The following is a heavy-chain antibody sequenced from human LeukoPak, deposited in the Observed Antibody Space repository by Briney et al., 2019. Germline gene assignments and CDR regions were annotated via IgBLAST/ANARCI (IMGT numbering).Heavy chain of an antibody. V-gene: IGHV3-7*01. CDR3: ARIGYSSSCTDY. D-gene: IGHD6-13*01. J-gene: IGHJ4*02. CDR1: GFTFSNYW. CDR2: IKQDGSVK. Sequence: PGGSLRLSCVVSGFTFSNYWMSWVRQAPGKGLEWVANIKQDGSVKYYVESLKGRFTISRDNAKNSLNLQMNSLRAEDTAVYYCARIGYSSSCTDYWGQGTLVRVSS.